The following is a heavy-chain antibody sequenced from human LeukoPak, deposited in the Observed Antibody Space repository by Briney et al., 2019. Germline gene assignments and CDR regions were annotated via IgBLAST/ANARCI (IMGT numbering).Heavy chain of an antibody. D-gene: IGHD1-1*01. V-gene: IGHV3-7*03. J-gene: IGHJ4*02. CDR2: INEGGNEK. CDR3: ARHPNSNWDY. Sequence: GGSLRLSCGVSGFTFRNYWMAWVRQVPGKGLEWVVNINEGGNEKNYVDSVKGRFTVSRDNAQNSLYLQMNSLRVEDTAVYYCARHPNSNWDYWGQGTLVTVSS. CDR1: GFTFRNYW.